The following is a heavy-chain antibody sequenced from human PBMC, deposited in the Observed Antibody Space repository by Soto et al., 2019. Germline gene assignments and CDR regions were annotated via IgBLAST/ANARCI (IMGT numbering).Heavy chain of an antibody. CDR3: ARDHFATLDY. CDR1: GFNFNTYW. Sequence: PGGCLRLSCAVSGFNFNTYWMHWVRQAPGKGLVWVSRINSDGSSIIYADSVKGRFTISRDNAKNTLYLQMSSLRAEDTAVYYCARDHFATLDYWGQGTLVTVSS. J-gene: IGHJ4*02. CDR2: INSDGSSI. V-gene: IGHV3-74*01.